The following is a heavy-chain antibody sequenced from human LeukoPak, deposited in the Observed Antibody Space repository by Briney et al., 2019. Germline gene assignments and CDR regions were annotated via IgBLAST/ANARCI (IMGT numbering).Heavy chain of an antibody. D-gene: IGHD2-15*01. Sequence: GGSLRLSCAASGFTFSRYSMNWVRQAPGKGLEWVSSISSSSRYIYYADSVKGRFTISRDNAKNSLYLQMNSLRAEDTVVYYCARVERDCSGGSCYYYYYAMDVWGQGTTVTVSS. CDR3: ARVERDCSGGSCYYYYYAMDV. CDR2: ISSSSRYI. CDR1: GFTFSRYS. V-gene: IGHV3-21*01. J-gene: IGHJ6*02.